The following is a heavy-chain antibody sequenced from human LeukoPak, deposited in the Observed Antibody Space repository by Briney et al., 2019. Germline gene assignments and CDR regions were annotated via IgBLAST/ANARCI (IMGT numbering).Heavy chain of an antibody. V-gene: IGHV4-39*01. CDR2: IYYSGST. Sequence: SETLSLTCTVSGGSISSSSYYWGWIRQPPGKGLKWIGSIYYSGSTYYNPSLKSRVTISVDTSKNQFSLKLSSVTAADTAVYYCARGATGAAAGEPYYYYMDVWGKGTTVTVSS. J-gene: IGHJ6*03. CDR1: GGSISSSSYY. D-gene: IGHD6-13*01. CDR3: ARGATGAAAGEPYYYYMDV.